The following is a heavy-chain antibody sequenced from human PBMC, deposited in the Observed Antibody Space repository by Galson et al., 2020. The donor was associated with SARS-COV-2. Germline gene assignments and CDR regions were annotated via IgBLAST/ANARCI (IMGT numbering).Heavy chain of an antibody. CDR1: GYSVSTTNY. CDR3: ARQGVNMIVLVTVPGWFFDL. CDR2: IYPNGRT. Sequence: SETLSLTCAVSGYSVSTTNYWGWVRLAPGKGLEWIGSIYPNGRTYYNPSLESPGTISVDTSRNQFSLTLASVTAADTAFYYCARQGVNMIVLVTVPGWFFDLWGRGTLVTVSS. D-gene: IGHD2-21*02. V-gene: IGHV4-38-2*01. J-gene: IGHJ2*01.